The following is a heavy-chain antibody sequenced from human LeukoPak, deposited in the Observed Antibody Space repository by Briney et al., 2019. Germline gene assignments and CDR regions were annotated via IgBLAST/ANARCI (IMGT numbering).Heavy chain of an antibody. Sequence: ASVKVSCQASGYTFTNYGISWLRQAPGQGLEWMGWISAYNGNTNYAQKLQGRVTMTTDTSTSTAYMELRSLRSDDTAVYYCARVRGYYDSSGPRDYWGQGTLVTVSS. D-gene: IGHD3-22*01. CDR2: ISAYNGNT. J-gene: IGHJ4*02. CDR1: GYTFTNYG. CDR3: ARVRGYYDSSGPRDY. V-gene: IGHV1-18*01.